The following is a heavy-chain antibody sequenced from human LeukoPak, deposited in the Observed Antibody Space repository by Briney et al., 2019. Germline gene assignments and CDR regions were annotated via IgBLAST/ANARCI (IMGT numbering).Heavy chain of an antibody. CDR2: IYSSGSS. J-gene: IGHJ6*03. CDR3: ARDERYSYAIRPGDYYYYMDV. V-gene: IGHV4-61*02. D-gene: IGHD5-18*01. CDR1: GGSISGGDYY. Sequence: SETLSLTCTVSGGSISGGDYYWSWIRQPAGKGLEWIGRIYSSGSSNYNPSLRSRVTISVDTSKNHFSLKLSSVTAADTAVYYCARDERYSYAIRPGDYYYYMDVWGKGTTVTVSS.